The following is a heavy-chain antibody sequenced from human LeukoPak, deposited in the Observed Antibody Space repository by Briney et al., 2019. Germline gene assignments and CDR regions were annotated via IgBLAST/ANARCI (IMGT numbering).Heavy chain of an antibody. D-gene: IGHD4-17*01. J-gene: IGHJ4*02. V-gene: IGHV4-34*01. CDR2: ISHNGST. CDR1: GGSFSGYY. Sequence: PSETLSLTCAVYGGSFSGYYWSWIRQPRGKGLEWIGEISHNGSTNYNPSLKSRVTISVDTSKNQFSLRLSSVTAADTAVYYCAYGDRGLDYWGQGTLVTVSS. CDR3: AYGDRGLDY.